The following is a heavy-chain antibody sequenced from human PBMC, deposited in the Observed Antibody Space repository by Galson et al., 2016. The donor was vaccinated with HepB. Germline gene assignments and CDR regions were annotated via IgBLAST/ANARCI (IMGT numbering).Heavy chain of an antibody. J-gene: IGHJ6*02. D-gene: IGHD3-3*01. Sequence: SGAEVKQPRESLKISCKTSGYNFNIYWIAWVRQMPVTGPEWMGILPPGRSYTRYSPSFQTQVTISSDKSLSTAYLQWSSLKAPDTAMFYCAGVFWPPPRDRYYYGMDVWGQGTTVTVSS. CDR3: AGVFWPPPRDRYYYGMDV. V-gene: IGHV5-51*01. CDR1: GYNFNIYW. CDR2: LPPGRSYT.